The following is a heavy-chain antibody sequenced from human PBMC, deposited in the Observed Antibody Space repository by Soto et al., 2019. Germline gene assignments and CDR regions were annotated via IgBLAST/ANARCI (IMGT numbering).Heavy chain of an antibody. Sequence: SETLSLTCIVSGASVSSGSYYWTWIRQPPGKGLEWIGYIYFSGSTKYNPPRESRGTISVDTSKNQFSLKLNSVTAADTAVYYCAREEGRTVNFPNRITGTRGYFTYWGQGTLVTVSS. J-gene: IGHJ4*02. CDR2: IYFSGST. CDR1: GASVSSGSYY. D-gene: IGHD1-20*01. CDR3: AREEGRTVNFPNRITGTRGYFTY. V-gene: IGHV4-61*01.